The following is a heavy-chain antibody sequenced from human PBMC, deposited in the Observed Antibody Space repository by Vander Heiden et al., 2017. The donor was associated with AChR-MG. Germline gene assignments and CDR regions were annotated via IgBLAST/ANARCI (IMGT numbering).Heavy chain of an antibody. J-gene: IGHJ4*02. D-gene: IGHD7-27*01. V-gene: IGHV3-15*01. Sequence: EVQLVESGGGLVKPGGSLRLSCAASGFTFSNAWMSWVRQAPGKGLEWVGRIKSKTDGGTTDYAAPVKGRFTISRDDSKNTLYLQMNSLKTEDTAVYYCTAANWGLELDYWGQGTLVTVSS. CDR2: IKSKTDGGTT. CDR3: TAANWGLELDY. CDR1: GFTFSNAW.